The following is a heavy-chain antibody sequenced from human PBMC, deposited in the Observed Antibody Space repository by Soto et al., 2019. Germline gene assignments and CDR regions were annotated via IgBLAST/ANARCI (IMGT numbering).Heavy chain of an antibody. CDR2: ISYDGSNK. Sequence: GGSLRLSCAASGFTFSSYGMHWVRQAPGKGLEWVAVISYDGSNKYYADSVKGRFTISRDNSKNTLYLQMNSLRAEDTAVYYCAKDFNYDFWSGLRGGHAFDIWGQGTMVTVSS. CDR1: GFTFSSYG. J-gene: IGHJ3*02. V-gene: IGHV3-30*18. D-gene: IGHD3-3*01. CDR3: AKDFNYDFWSGLRGGHAFDI.